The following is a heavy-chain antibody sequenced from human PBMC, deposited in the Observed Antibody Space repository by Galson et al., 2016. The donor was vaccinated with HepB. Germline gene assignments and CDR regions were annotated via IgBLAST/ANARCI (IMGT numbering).Heavy chain of an antibody. D-gene: IGHD1-26*01. CDR3: ARVAYGGLTGYYGMDV. Sequence: TLSLTCTVSGGSIRSGGFYWSWIRQPPGKGLEWIGYSYYSGSTYYNPSLTSRIIISVDTSKHQFSMKLTSVTAADTAVYYCARVAYGGLTGYYGMDVWGKGTTVTVSS. J-gene: IGHJ6*04. V-gene: IGHV4-30-4*01. CDR2: SYYSGST. CDR1: GGSIRSGGFY.